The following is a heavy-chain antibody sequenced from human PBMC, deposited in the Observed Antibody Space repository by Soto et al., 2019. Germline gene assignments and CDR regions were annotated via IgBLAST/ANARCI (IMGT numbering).Heavy chain of an antibody. Sequence: PSETLSLTCTVSGGSISSGDYYWSWIRQPPGKGLEWIGYIYYSGSTYYNPSLKSRVTISVDTSKNQFSLKLSSVTAADTAVYYCARDYSSSSSNWLDPWGQGTLVTVSS. V-gene: IGHV4-30-4*01. CDR1: GGSISSGDYY. CDR3: ARDYSSSSSNWLDP. J-gene: IGHJ5*02. CDR2: IYYSGST. D-gene: IGHD6-13*01.